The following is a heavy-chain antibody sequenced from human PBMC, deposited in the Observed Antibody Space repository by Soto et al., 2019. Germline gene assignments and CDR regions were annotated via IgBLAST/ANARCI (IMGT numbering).Heavy chain of an antibody. CDR2: IYPGDSET. CDR3: ARQGSHFDRNSFGY. CDR1: GYSFTDYW. J-gene: IGHJ4*02. Sequence: GSLKISGKGCGYSFTDYWIGWVRQVPGKGLEWMGVIYPGDSETRFSPSFQGQVTISADKSIYTAYLQWSRLKASDSAMYYCARQGSHFDRNSFGYWGQGTLVTASS. D-gene: IGHD3-22*01. V-gene: IGHV5-51*01.